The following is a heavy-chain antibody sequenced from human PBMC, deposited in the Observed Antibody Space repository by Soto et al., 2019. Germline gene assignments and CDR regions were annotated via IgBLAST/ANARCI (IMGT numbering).Heavy chain of an antibody. D-gene: IGHD3-16*01. CDR3: VKYTVTEDLGES. CDR2: VSRAGTYT. CDR1: GFNFSSYA. V-gene: IGHV3-23*01. J-gene: IGHJ5*02. Sequence: EVQLLESGGDVVRPGGSMRLSCAASGFNFSSYAMGWVRQAPGKGLEWVAGVSRAGTYTFYADSVRGRFSISRDNSRDTVDLYMNAVRGDDTAVYFCVKYTVTEDLGESWGQGTLVSVSS.